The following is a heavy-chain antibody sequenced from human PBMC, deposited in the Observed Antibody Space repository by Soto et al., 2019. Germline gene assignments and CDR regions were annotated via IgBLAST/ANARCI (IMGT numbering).Heavy chain of an antibody. D-gene: IGHD6-19*01. V-gene: IGHV1-3*01. CDR3: ARDSALIAVAGPIVDY. CDR1: GYTFTSYA. Sequence: QVPLVQSGAEVKKPGASVKVSCKASGYTFTSYAMNWVRQAPGQRLEWMGWINAGNGNTKYSQKFQGRVNITRDTSASTAYMELSSLRSEDTAVYYCARDSALIAVAGPIVDYWGQGTLVTVSS. J-gene: IGHJ4*02. CDR2: INAGNGNT.